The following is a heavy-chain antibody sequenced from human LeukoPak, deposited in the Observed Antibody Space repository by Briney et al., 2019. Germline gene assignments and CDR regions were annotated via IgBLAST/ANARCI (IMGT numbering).Heavy chain of an antibody. J-gene: IGHJ4*02. CDR3: TTPEDIVVARRGPFDY. CDR1: IFTFSSYS. CDR2: ISYDGSNK. D-gene: IGHD2-15*01. Sequence: GRSLRLSCAASIFTFSSYSMHWVRQAPGKGLEWVAVISYDGSNKYYADSVKGRFTISRDNSKNTLYLQMNSLRAEDTAVYYCTTPEDIVVARRGPFDYWGQGTLVTVSS. V-gene: IGHV3-30-3*01.